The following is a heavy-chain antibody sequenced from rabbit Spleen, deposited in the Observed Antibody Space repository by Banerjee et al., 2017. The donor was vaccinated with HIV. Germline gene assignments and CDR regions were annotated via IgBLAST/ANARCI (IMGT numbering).Heavy chain of an antibody. CDR2: IFGGDDDTYT. Sequence: QEQLVESGGGLVQPEGSLTLTCTASGFSFTTYNYMCWVRQAPGKGLEWIACIFGGDDDTYTYYASWAKGRFTISKTSSTTVTLQMTSLTVADTATYFCARDFYSYGDSWGTWDLWGPGTLVTVS. J-gene: IGHJ4*01. CDR1: GFSFTTYNY. D-gene: IGHD6-1*01. V-gene: IGHV1S45*01. CDR3: ARDFYSYGDSWGTWDL.